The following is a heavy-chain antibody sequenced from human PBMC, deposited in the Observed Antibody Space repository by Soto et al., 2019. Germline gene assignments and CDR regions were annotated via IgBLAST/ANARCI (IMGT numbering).Heavy chain of an antibody. J-gene: IGHJ4*02. Sequence: GGSLRLSCAASGFTFRSYEMNWVRQAPGKGLEWVSYITSSGSPIYYADSVKGRFTISRDNAKNSLYLQMNSLRGEDTAVYYCVRATYFSDSSGYTRCLDYWGQGTLVTVSS. CDR1: GFTFRSYE. CDR2: ITSSGSPI. V-gene: IGHV3-48*03. D-gene: IGHD3-22*01. CDR3: VRATYFSDSSGYTRCLDY.